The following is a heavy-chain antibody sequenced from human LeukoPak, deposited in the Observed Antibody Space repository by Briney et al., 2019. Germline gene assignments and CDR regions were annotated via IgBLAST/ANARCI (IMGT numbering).Heavy chain of an antibody. D-gene: IGHD3-16*02. J-gene: IGHJ4*02. CDR1: GGSFSGYY. Sequence: SETLSLTCAVYGGSFSGYYWSWIRQPPGKGLEWIGEINHSGSTNYNPSLKGRVTISVDTSKNQFSLKLSSVTAADTAVYYCARGRYKYPFDYWGQGTLVTVSS. CDR2: INHSGST. V-gene: IGHV4-34*01. CDR3: ARGRYKYPFDY.